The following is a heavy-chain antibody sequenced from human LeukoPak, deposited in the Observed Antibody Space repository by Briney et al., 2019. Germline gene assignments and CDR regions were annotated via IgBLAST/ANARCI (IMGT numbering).Heavy chain of an antibody. CDR1: GFTFSSYS. J-gene: IGHJ4*02. CDR2: ISSSSSYI. CDR3: ARVLAITDPGVDY. V-gene: IGHV3-21*01. Sequence: GGSLRLSCAASGFTFSSYSMNWVRQAPGKGLEWVSSISSSSSYIYYADSVKGRFTISRDNAKNSLYLQMNSLRAEDTAVYYCARVLAITDPGVDYWGQGTLVTVSS. D-gene: IGHD3-10*01.